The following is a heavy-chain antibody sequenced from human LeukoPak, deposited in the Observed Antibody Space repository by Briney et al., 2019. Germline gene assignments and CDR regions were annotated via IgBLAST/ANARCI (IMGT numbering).Heavy chain of an antibody. D-gene: IGHD2-2*01. CDR3: ARWGTDIVVVPAAKAAGADMDV. V-gene: IGHV1-18*01. J-gene: IGHJ6*03. CDR1: GYTFTSYV. Sequence: GASVKVSCKASGYTFTSYVISWVRQAPGQGLEWMGWISAYNGNTNYAQKLQGRVTMTTDTSTSTAYMELRSLRSDDTAVYYCARWGTDIVVVPAAKAAGADMDVWGKGTTVTVSS. CDR2: ISAYNGNT.